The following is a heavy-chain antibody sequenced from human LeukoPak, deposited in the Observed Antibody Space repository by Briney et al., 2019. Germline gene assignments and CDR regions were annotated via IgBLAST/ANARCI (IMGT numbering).Heavy chain of an antibody. J-gene: IGHJ4*02. D-gene: IGHD3-22*01. CDR3: ARGIPGYFGTSGYYYEY. Sequence: ASVKVSCKASGYTFTGYYMHWVRQAPGQGLEWMGWINPNSGGTNYAQKFQGGVTMTRDTSISTAYMELSRLRSDDTAVYYCARGIPGYFGTSGYYYEYWGQGTLVTVSS. CDR2: INPNSGGT. V-gene: IGHV1-2*02. CDR1: GYTFTGYY.